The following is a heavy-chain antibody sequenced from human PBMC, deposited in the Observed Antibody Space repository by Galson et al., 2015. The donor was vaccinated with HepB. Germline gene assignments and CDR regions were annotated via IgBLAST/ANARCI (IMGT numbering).Heavy chain of an antibody. CDR3: ARTFYFDY. CDR1: EFSFSTYH. V-gene: IGHV3-30*03. Sequence: SLRLSCAASEFSFSTYHMNWVRQAPGKGLEWVAVLSSHGDNEYYADSVKGRFTISRDNSENTVYLQMHSLRVEDTAVYYCARTFYFDYWGQGTLVTVSS. J-gene: IGHJ4*02. CDR2: LSSHGDNE. D-gene: IGHD3-16*01.